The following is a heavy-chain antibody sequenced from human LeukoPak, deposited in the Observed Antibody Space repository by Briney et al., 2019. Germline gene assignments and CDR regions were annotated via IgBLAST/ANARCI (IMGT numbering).Heavy chain of an antibody. Sequence: SVKVSCKASGGTFSSYAISWVRQAPGQGLEWMGGIIPIFGTANYAQKFQGRVTITADESTSTAYMELSSLRSEDTAVYYCASGGNIVVVPAAAAYYYYYGMDVWGQGTTVTVSS. D-gene: IGHD2-2*01. CDR3: ASGGNIVVVPAAAAYYYYYGMDV. J-gene: IGHJ6*02. V-gene: IGHV1-69*13. CDR2: IIPIFGTA. CDR1: GGTFSSYA.